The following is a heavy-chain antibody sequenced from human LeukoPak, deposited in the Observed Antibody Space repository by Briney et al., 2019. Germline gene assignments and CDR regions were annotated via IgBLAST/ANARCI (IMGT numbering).Heavy chain of an antibody. CDR1: GFTFSSYG. J-gene: IGHJ4*02. Sequence: GGSLRPSCAASGFTFSSYGMHWVRQAPGKGLEWVAVISYDGSNKYYADSVKGRFTISRDNSKNTLYLQMNSLRAEDTAVYYCALPGHYWGQGTLVTVSS. CDR3: ALPGHY. CDR2: ISYDGSNK. V-gene: IGHV3-30*03.